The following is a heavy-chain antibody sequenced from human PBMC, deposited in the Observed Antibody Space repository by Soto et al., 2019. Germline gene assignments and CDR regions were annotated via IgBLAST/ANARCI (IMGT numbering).Heavy chain of an antibody. CDR1: GFTFSSYG. V-gene: IGHV3-33*01. D-gene: IGHD3-10*01. CDR3: TRDNMGLGSLFDA. CDR2: MWNDGSKK. J-gene: IGHJ5*02. Sequence: QVQLVESGGGLVQPGGSLRLSCAASGFTFSSYGMHWVRQAPGKGLEWVAVMWNDGSKKYYADSVKGRFTISRDNSENTPSLQMKMRMADDTAVHVCTRDNMGLGSLFDAGGQGTLVTVSS.